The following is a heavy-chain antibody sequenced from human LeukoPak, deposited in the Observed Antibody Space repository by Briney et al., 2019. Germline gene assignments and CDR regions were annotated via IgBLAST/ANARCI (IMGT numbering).Heavy chain of an antibody. J-gene: IGHJ5*02. CDR3: ARDRVDNWFDP. V-gene: IGHV4-30-4*01. CDR2: IYYSGST. Sequence: SETLSLTCTVSGGSISSGDYYWSWIRQPPGKGLEWIGYIYYSGSTYYNPSLKSRVTISVDTSKNQFSLKLSSVTAADTAVYYCARDRVDNWFDPWGQGTLVTVSS. CDR1: GGSISSGDYY.